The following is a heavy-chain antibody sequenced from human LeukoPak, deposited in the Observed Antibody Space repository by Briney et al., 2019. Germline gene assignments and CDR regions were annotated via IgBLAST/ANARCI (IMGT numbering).Heavy chain of an antibody. CDR2: ISGSGGST. CDR1: GFTFSSYA. V-gene: IGHV3-23*01. J-gene: IGHJ4*02. D-gene: IGHD2-2*02. CDR3: TREYCSSTSCYNY. Sequence: GGSLRLSCAASGFTFSSYAMSWVRQAPGKGLEWVSAISGSGGSTYYADSVKGRFTISRDNSKNTLYLQMNSLKTEDTAVYYCTREYCSSTSCYNYWGQGTLVTVSS.